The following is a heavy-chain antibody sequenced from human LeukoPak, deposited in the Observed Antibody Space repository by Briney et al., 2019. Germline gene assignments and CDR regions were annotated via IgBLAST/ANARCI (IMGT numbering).Heavy chain of an antibody. V-gene: IGHV4-38-2*01. CDR2: IHHSGNT. CDR3: ARQSYDSGSLYYTY. Sequence: SETLSLTCAVSGYSIGNTYYWGWIRQPPGKGLEWLGGIHHSGNTYYNPSLKGRVTISVDTSKKQFSLKLSSVTAADTAVYYCARQSYDSGSLYYTYWGQGTLVTVSS. CDR1: GYSIGNTYY. J-gene: IGHJ4*02. D-gene: IGHD3-10*01.